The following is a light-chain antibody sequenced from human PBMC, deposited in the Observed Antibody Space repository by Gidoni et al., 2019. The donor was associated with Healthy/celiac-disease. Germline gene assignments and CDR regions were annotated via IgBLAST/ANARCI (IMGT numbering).Light chain of an antibody. Sequence: EIVMTQSPATLSVSPGERATLSCRASQIVSSNLAWYQQKPGQAPRLRIYGASTRATGIPARFSGSGSGTEFTLTISSLQSEDFAVYYCQQYNNWPPYTFGQGTKLEIK. CDR1: QIVSSN. CDR3: QQYNNWPPYT. J-gene: IGKJ2*01. CDR2: GAS. V-gene: IGKV3-15*01.